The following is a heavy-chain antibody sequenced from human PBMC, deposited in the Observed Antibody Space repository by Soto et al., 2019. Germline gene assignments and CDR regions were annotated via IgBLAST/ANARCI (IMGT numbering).Heavy chain of an antibody. J-gene: IGHJ3*02. Sequence: QVQLVQSGAEVKKPGSSVKVSCKASGGTFSSYTISWVRQAPGQGLEWMGRIIPILGIANYAQKFQGRVTITADKSTSTAYMELSSLRSEDTAVYYCERVSGNRGLDAFDIWGQGTMVTVSS. CDR2: IIPILGIA. CDR3: ERVSGNRGLDAFDI. V-gene: IGHV1-69*02. D-gene: IGHD1-1*01. CDR1: GGTFSSYT.